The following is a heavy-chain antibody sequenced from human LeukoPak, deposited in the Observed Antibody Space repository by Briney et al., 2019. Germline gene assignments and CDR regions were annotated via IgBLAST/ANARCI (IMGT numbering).Heavy chain of an antibody. D-gene: IGHD3-10*01. J-gene: IGHJ5*02. CDR3: ARGRITMVRGKRFDP. Sequence: PSETLSLTCAVYGGSFSGYYWSWIRQPPGKGLEWIGEINHSGSTNYNPSLKSRVTISVDTSKNQFSLKLSSVTAADTAVYYCARGRITMVRGKRFDPWGRGTLVTVSS. CDR2: INHSGST. CDR1: GGSFSGYY. V-gene: IGHV4-34*01.